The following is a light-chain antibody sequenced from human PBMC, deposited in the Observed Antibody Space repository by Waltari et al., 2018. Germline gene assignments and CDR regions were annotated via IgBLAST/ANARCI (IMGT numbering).Light chain of an antibody. CDR1: SSDVGAYNF. CDR2: DVS. V-gene: IGLV2-14*03. CDR3: SSFETNSASVI. Sequence: QSALTQPASVSGSPGQSITISCTGTSSDVGAYNFVSWYQHYPGKAPKIIIYDVSNRPSVCSYRFSGSKSVNPASLTISGLQAEDEAVYYCSSFETNSASVIFGGGTMVTVL. J-gene: IGLJ2*01.